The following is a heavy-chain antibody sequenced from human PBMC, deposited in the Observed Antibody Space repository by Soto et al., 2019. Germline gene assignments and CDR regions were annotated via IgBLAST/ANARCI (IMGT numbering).Heavy chain of an antibody. CDR1: GFTFSSYW. D-gene: IGHD1-26*01. Sequence: GGSLRLSCAASGFTFSSYWMHWVRQAPGKGLVWVSRINSDGSSTSYADSVKGRFTISRDNAKNTLYLQMNRLRAEDTAVYYCARDDMGYYFDYWGQGTLVTVSS. V-gene: IGHV3-74*01. CDR2: INSDGSST. J-gene: IGHJ4*02. CDR3: ARDDMGYYFDY.